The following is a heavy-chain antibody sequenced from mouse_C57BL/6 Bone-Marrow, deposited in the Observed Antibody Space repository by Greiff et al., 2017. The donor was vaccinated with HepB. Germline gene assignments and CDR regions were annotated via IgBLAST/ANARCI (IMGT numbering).Heavy chain of an antibody. J-gene: IGHJ4*01. CDR2: INPNNGGT. CDR3: ASPYYYGSSYDYYAMDY. D-gene: IGHD1-1*01. V-gene: IGHV1-26*01. Sequence: DVQLQQSGPELVKPGASVKISCKASGYTFTDYYMNWVKQSHGKSLEWIGDINPNNGGTSYNQKFKGKATLTVDKSSSTAYMELRILTSEDSAVYYCASPYYYGSSYDYYAMDYWGQGTSVTVSS. CDR1: GYTFTDYY.